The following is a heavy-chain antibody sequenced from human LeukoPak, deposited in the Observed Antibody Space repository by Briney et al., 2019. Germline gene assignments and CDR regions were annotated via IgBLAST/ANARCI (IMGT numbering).Heavy chain of an antibody. D-gene: IGHD5-18*01. V-gene: IGHV1-69*06. CDR1: GGTFSSYA. Sequence: RASVKVSCKASGGTFSSYAISWARQAPGQGLEWMGGIIPIFGTANYAQKFQGRVTITADKSTTTAYMELSSLRSEDTAVYYCARDHVWTWIQPNRDAFDIWGQGTMVTVSS. CDR2: IIPIFGTA. CDR3: ARDHVWTWIQPNRDAFDI. J-gene: IGHJ3*02.